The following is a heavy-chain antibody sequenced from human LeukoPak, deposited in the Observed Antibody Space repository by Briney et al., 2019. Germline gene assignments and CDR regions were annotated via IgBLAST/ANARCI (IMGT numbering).Heavy chain of an antibody. V-gene: IGHV3-30-3*01. CDR3: AREPYFYCGGDCFRDY. D-gene: IGHD2-21*02. Sequence: SCKASGGTFSSYAMHWVRQAPGKGLEWVAVISYDGSNKYYADSVKGRFTISRDNSKNTLYLQMNSLRAEDTAVYYCAREPYFYCGGDCFRDYWGQGTLVTVSS. CDR2: ISYDGSNK. J-gene: IGHJ4*02. CDR1: GGTFSSYA.